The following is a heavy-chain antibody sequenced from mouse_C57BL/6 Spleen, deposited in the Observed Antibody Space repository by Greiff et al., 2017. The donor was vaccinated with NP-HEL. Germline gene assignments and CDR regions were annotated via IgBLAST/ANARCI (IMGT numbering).Heavy chain of an antibody. CDR2: INPSNGGT. J-gene: IGHJ3*01. Sequence: VQLQQSGTELVKPGASVKLSCKASGYTFTSYWMHWVKQRPGQGLEWIGNINPSNGGTNYNEKFKSKATLTVDKSSSTAYMQLSSLTSEDSAVYYCARSATAQTPFAYWGQGTLVTVSA. CDR1: GYTFTSYW. V-gene: IGHV1-53*01. D-gene: IGHD3-2*02. CDR3: ARSATAQTPFAY.